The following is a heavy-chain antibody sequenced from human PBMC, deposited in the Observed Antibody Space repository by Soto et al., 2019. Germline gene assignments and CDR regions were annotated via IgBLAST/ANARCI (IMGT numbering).Heavy chain of an antibody. J-gene: IGHJ5*02. CDR1: GYTFTRYD. Sequence: SSVKVSCKASGYTFTRYDINLLRQATGQGLEWMGGMNPNSGNTGYAQKFQGRVTMTRNTSISAAYMELSNLRSEDTAVYYCARARYCSGGSCYSGRRYNWFDPWGQGTLVTVSS. CDR2: MNPNSGNT. V-gene: IGHV1-8*01. D-gene: IGHD2-15*01. CDR3: ARARYCSGGSCYSGRRYNWFDP.